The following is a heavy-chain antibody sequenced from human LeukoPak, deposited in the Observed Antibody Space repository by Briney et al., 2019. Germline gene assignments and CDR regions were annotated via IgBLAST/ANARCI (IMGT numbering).Heavy chain of an antibody. CDR2: ISYDGSNK. Sequence: GGSLRLSCAASGITFRTYGMHWVRHTPGKGLEWVAVISYDGSNKDYADSVKGRFTISRDNAKNSLYLQMNSLRAEDTAVYYCARDEMATSYPYYYYGMDVWGQGTTVTVSS. V-gene: IGHV3-33*08. CDR3: ARDEMATSYPYYYYGMDV. CDR1: GITFRTYG. D-gene: IGHD5-24*01. J-gene: IGHJ6*02.